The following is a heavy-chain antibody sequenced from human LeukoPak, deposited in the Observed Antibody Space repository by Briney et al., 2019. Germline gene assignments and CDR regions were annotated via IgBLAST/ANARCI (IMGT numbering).Heavy chain of an antibody. J-gene: IGHJ4*02. CDR3: ARLSRWENY. Sequence: ASVKVSCKASGYTFTSYYMHWVRQAPGQGLEWMGIINPSGGSTSYAQKFQGRVTITRDTSASTAYMELSSLRSEDTAVYYCARLSRWENYWGQGTLVTVSS. D-gene: IGHD6-13*01. CDR1: GYTFTSYY. V-gene: IGHV1-46*01. CDR2: INPSGGST.